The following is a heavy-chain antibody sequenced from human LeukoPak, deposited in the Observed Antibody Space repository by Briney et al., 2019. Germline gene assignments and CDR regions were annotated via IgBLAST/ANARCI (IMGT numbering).Heavy chain of an antibody. CDR2: MNPNSGNT. Sequence: GASVKVSCKASGYTFTGYYMHWVRQAPGQGLEWMGWMNPNSGNTGYAQKFQGRVTMTRNTSISTAYMELSSLRSEDTAVYYCARTGYYYYGMDVWGQGTTVTVSS. V-gene: IGHV1-8*02. CDR3: ARTGYYYYGMDV. J-gene: IGHJ6*02. CDR1: GYTFTGYY.